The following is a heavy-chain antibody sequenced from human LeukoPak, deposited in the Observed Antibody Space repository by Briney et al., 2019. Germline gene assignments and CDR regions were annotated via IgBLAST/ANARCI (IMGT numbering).Heavy chain of an antibody. D-gene: IGHD5-18*01. CDR2: INPNSGGT. J-gene: IGHJ4*02. CDR3: ARVLDSYAYFDY. V-gene: IGHV1-2*04. CDR1: GYTFTGYY. Sequence: SVNVSCRASGYTFTGYYMHWVRQAPGQGLEWLGWINPNSGGTNYAQKFQGWVTMTRDTSISTAYMELSRLRSDDTAVYYCARVLDSYAYFDYWGQGTLVTVSS.